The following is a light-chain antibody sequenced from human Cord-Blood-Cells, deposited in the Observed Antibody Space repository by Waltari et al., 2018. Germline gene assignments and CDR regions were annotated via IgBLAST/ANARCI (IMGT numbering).Light chain of an antibody. J-gene: IGLJ2*01. CDR1: SRDVCGYNQ. CDR2: DVS. CDR3: CSYAGSYTYVV. Sequence: QSALTQPRSMSGSPGQSVTISCTGTSRDVCGYNQVPLYQQHPGKAPKLMIYDVSKRPSGVPDRFSGAKSGNTSSLTISGLQAEDEADYYCCSYAGSYTYVVFGGGTKLTVL. V-gene: IGLV2-11*01.